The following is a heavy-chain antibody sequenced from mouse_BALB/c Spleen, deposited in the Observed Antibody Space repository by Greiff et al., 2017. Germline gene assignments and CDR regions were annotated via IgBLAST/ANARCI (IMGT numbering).Heavy chain of an antibody. CDR2: INSNGGST. D-gene: IGHD1-1*01. J-gene: IGHJ2*01. CDR3: ARDYGSSYRYYFDY. V-gene: IGHV5-6-3*01. Sequence: DVKLQESGGGLVQPGGSLKLSCAASGFTFSSYGMSWVRQTPDKRLELVATINSNGGSTYYPDSVKGRFTISRDNAKNTLYLQMSSLKSEDTAMYYCARDYGSSYRYYFDYWGQGTTLTVSS. CDR1: GFTFSSYG.